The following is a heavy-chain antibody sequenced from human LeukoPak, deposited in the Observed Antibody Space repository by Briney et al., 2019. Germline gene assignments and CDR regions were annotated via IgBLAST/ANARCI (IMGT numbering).Heavy chain of an antibody. CDR2: ISAYNGNT. V-gene: IGHV1-18*01. D-gene: IGHD1-26*01. CDR1: GYTFTSYD. Sequence: GASVKVSRKASGYTFTSYDINWVRQATGQGLEWMGWISAYNGNTNYAQKLQGRVTMTTDTSTSTAYMELRSLRSDDTAVYYCAREVVPDSGSYWLGGWFDPWGQGTLVTVSS. J-gene: IGHJ5*02. CDR3: AREVVPDSGSYWLGGWFDP.